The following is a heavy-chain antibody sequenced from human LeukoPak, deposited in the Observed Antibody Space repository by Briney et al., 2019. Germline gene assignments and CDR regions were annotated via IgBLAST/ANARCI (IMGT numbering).Heavy chain of an antibody. D-gene: IGHD5-24*01. CDR2: IYYSGST. V-gene: IGHV4-59*01. CDR3: ARDRWRLQPDY. CDR1: GGSMSSYY. Sequence: PSGTLSLTCTVSGGSMSSYYWSWIRQPPGKGVEWIGSIYYSGSTNYNPSLKSRVTISVDTSKNQFSLKLTSVTAADTAVYYCARDRWRLQPDYWGQGILVTVSS. J-gene: IGHJ4*02.